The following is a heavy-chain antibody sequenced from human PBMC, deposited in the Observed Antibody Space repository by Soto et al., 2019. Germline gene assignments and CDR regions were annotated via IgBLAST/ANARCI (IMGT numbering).Heavy chain of an antibody. Sequence: GGSLRLSCAASGFTFSCSAMHWVRQASGKGLEWVGRIRSKANSYATAYAASVKGRFTISRDDSKNTAYLQMNSLKTEDTAVYYCTRPGIAAAGPTWGQGTLVTVSS. V-gene: IGHV3-73*01. D-gene: IGHD6-13*01. CDR1: GFTFSCSA. CDR3: TRPGIAAAGPT. CDR2: IRSKANSYAT. J-gene: IGHJ5*02.